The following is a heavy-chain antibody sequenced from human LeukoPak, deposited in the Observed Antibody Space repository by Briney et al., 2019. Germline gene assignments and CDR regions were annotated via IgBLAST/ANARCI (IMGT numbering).Heavy chain of an antibody. D-gene: IGHD1-26*01. CDR3: ASAWDPLDY. V-gene: IGHV4-59*07. CDR2: IYYSGST. Sequence: SDTLSLTCTVSGGSISNYYWNWIRQPPGKGLEWIGYIYYSGSTNYNPSLKSRVTISVDTSRNQFSLKLSSVTAADTAVYYCASAWDPLDYWGQGTLVTVFS. J-gene: IGHJ4*02. CDR1: GGSISNYY.